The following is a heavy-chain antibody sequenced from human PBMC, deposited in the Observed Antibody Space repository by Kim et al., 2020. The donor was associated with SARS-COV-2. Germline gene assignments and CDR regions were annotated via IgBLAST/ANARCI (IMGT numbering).Heavy chain of an antibody. V-gene: IGHV4-31*03. CDR3: ARDFLVRGALRGFDY. Sequence: SETLSLTCTVSGGSISSGGYYWSWIRQHPGKGLEWIGYIYYSGSTYYNPSLKSRVTISVDTSKNQFSLKLSSVTAADTAVYYCARDFLVRGALRGFDYWGQGTLVTVSS. J-gene: IGHJ4*02. CDR1: GGSISSGGYY. D-gene: IGHD3-10*01. CDR2: IYYSGST.